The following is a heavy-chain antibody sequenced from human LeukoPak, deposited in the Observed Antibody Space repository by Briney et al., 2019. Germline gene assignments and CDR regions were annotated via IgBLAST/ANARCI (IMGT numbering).Heavy chain of an antibody. D-gene: IGHD2/OR15-2a*01. J-gene: IGHJ4*02. CDR2: IYHSGST. Sequence: SETLSLTCTVSGDSISNHYWSWIRQPPGKGLEWIGNIYHSGSTNYNPSLKSRVTISVGASKKQFSLKLSSVTAADTAVYYCARAKDYFDLFDYWGQGTLVTVSS. CDR3: ARAKDYFDLFDY. CDR1: GDSISNHY. V-gene: IGHV4-59*11.